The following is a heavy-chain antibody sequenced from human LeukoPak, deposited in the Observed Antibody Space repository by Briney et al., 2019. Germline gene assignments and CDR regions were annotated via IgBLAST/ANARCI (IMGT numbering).Heavy chain of an antibody. CDR1: GFTFSSYG. J-gene: IGHJ4*02. Sequence: GGSLRLSCAASGFTFSSYGMHWVRQAPGKGLEWVAVIWYDGSNKYYADSVKGRFTISRDNSKNTPYLQMNSLRAEDTAVYYCARDLGSSSLYYFDYWGQGTLVTVSS. CDR3: ARDLGSSSLYYFDY. V-gene: IGHV3-33*01. CDR2: IWYDGSNK. D-gene: IGHD6-13*01.